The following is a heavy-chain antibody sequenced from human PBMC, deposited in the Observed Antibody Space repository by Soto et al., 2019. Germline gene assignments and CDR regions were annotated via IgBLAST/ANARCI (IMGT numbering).Heavy chain of an antibody. CDR2: SYWDDDK. CDR3: ANYISVSPAGWFDP. CDR1: GLSLSTSGEA. V-gene: IGHV2-5*02. D-gene: IGHD3-9*01. Sequence: QITLKESGPTLVKPNQTLTLTCSFSGLSLSTSGEAVCWIRQPPGKALEWIALSYWDDDKLFNPTLKTRLTITKETSKNQVVLTLTNMYPVDPAKYSCANYISVSPAGWFDPWRQGILVAGSS. J-gene: IGHJ5*02.